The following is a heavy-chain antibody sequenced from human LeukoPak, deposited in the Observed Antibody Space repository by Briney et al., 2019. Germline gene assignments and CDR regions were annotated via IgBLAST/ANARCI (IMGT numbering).Heavy chain of an antibody. CDR2: ISSSGGST. D-gene: IGHD5/OR15-5a*01. CDR3: AKAAVYHDSCPDS. J-gene: IGHJ4*02. Sequence: GGSLRLSCAASGFIFSIYTMNWVRQAPGKGPEWVSSISSSGGSTYYADSVKGRFTISRDNSKNTLYLQVNSLRAEDTAVYYCAKAAVYHDSCPDSWGQGTLVTVSS. V-gene: IGHV3-23*01. CDR1: GFIFSIYT.